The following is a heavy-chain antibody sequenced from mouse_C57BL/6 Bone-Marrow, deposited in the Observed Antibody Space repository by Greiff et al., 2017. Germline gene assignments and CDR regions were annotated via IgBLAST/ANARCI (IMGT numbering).Heavy chain of an antibody. Sequence: VQLQQSGAELVRPGASVKLSCKASGYTFTGYGISWVKQRTGQGLEWIGEIYPRSGNTYYNEKFKGKATLTADKSSSTAYMELRSLTSEDSAVXFCAKDNFDAMDYWGQGTSVTVSS. CDR3: AKDNFDAMDY. CDR1: GYTFTGYG. J-gene: IGHJ4*01. CDR2: IYPRSGNT. D-gene: IGHD3-3*01. V-gene: IGHV1-81*01.